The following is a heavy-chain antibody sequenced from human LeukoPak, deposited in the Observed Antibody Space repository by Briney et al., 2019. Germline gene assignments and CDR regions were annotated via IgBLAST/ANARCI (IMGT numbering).Heavy chain of an antibody. CDR2: ISGSGGST. D-gene: IGHD3-22*01. J-gene: IGHJ1*01. CDR3: AKNIYYDSSGYYCPYFQH. V-gene: IGHV3-23*01. CDR1: GFTFSSYA. Sequence: PGGSLRLSCAASGFTFSSYAMSWVRQAPGKGLEWVSAISGSGGSTYYADSVKGRFTISRDNSKNTLYLQMNSLRAEDTAVYYCAKNIYYDSSGYYCPYFQHWGQGTLVTVSS.